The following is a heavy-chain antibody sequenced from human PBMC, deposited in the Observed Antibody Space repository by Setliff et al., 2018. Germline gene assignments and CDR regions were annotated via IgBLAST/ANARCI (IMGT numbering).Heavy chain of an antibody. CDR2: IRSKAYGGTT. V-gene: IGHV3-49*04. CDR1: GFTFGDYA. D-gene: IGHD3-3*01. J-gene: IGHJ6*03. CDR3: TRDQGVGFWSGYYYYYYMDV. Sequence: PGGSLRLSCTASGFTFGDYAMSWVRQAPGKGLERVGFIRSKAYGGTTEYAASVKGRFTISRDDSKSIAYLQMNSLKTEDTAVYYCTRDQGVGFWSGYYYYYYMDVWGKGTTVTVSS.